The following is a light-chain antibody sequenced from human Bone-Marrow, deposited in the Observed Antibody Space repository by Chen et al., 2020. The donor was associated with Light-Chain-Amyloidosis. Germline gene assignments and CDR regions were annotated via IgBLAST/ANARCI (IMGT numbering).Light chain of an antibody. CDR3: QVWDRSSDRPV. V-gene: IGLV3-21*02. J-gene: IGLJ3*02. CDR2: DDS. Sequence: SYVLTQPSSVSVAPGQTATIACGGNNIGSTSVHWYQQTPGQAPLLVVYDDSDRPSVIPERLSGSNSGNTATLTISRVEAGDEADYYCQVWDRSSDRPVFGAGTKLTVL. CDR1: NIGSTS.